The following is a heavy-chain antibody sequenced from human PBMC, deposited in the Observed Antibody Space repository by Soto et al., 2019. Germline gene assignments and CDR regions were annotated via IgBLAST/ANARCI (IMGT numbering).Heavy chain of an antibody. CDR3: AKTASMTIRDGFDH. CDR2: ISGSGSNP. Sequence: EVQVLESGGGLVRPGGSLSPSFEASGFTFSSFAWVWVGRPPGQGLEWVSAISGSGSNPYYADSVKGRFTISRDNPKNTLYLQMNSLRAEDTALDYCAKTASMTIRDGFDHWGQGTLVTVSS. D-gene: IGHD4-17*01. CDR1: GFTFSSFA. J-gene: IGHJ4*02. V-gene: IGHV3-23*01.